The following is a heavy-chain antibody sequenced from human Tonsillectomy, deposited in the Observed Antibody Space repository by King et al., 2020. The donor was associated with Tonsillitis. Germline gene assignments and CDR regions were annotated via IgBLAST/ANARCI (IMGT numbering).Heavy chain of an antibody. J-gene: IGHJ4*02. V-gene: IGHV1-2*02. CDR1: GYSFTGYY. D-gene: IGHD4-17*01. CDR2: INPNSGGT. Sequence: VQLVESGAEVKKPGASVKVSCKSSGYSFTGYYMHWVRQAPGQGLEWMGWINPNSGGTKYAQKFQGRVTMPRDTSISTAYMELNRLRSEDTAVYYCTTPSVTTTSLDYWGQGTLVTVSS. CDR3: TTPSVTTTSLDY.